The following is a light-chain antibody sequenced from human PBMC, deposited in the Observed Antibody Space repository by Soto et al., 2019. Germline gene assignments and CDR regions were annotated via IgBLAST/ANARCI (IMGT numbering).Light chain of an antibody. Sequence: EIVLTQSPATLSLSPGERATLSCRASQSVRSNLAWYQQKPGQSPRLLIYGASTRATDIPARFSGSGSGTDFTLTISSLQSEDFAVYYCQQRSNWPLTFGGGTKVDIK. J-gene: IGKJ4*01. CDR3: QQRSNWPLT. CDR2: GAS. CDR1: QSVRSN. V-gene: IGKV3-11*01.